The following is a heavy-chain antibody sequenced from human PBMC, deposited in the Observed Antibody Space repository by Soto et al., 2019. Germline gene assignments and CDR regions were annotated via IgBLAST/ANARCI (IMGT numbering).Heavy chain of an antibody. J-gene: IGHJ4*02. Sequence: GGSLRLSCAASGFTFSSYGMHWVCQAPGKGLEWVAVISYDGSNKYYADSVKGRFTISRDNSKNTLYLQMNSLRAEDTAVYYCAKDAYLLVGATSWVLRPTLFDYWGQGTLVTVSS. D-gene: IGHD1-26*01. CDR3: AKDAYLLVGATSWVLRPTLFDY. V-gene: IGHV3-30*18. CDR1: GFTFSSYG. CDR2: ISYDGSNK.